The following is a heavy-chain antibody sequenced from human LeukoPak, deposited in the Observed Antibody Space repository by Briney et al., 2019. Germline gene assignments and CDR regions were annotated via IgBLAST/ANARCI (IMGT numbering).Heavy chain of an antibody. V-gene: IGHV3-66*01. Sequence: GGSLRLSCAASGFTVSYTYMSWVRQAPGKGLEWVSVIYSGGSTYYADSVKGRFTISRDNSKNTLYLQMNSLRAEDTAVYYCARDRHDAFDIWGRGTMVTVSS. CDR3: ARDRHDAFDI. CDR2: IYSGGST. J-gene: IGHJ3*02. CDR1: GFTVSYTY.